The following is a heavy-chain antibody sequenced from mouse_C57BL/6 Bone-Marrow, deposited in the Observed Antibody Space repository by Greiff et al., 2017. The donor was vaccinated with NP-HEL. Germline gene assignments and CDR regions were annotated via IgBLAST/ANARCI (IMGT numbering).Heavy chain of an antibody. J-gene: IGHJ2*01. CDR1: GFTFSSYG. Sequence: EVQLVESGGDLVKPGGSLKLSCAASGFTFSSYGMSWVRQTPDKRLEWVATISSGGSYTYYPDSVKGRFTISRDNAKNTLYLQMSSLKSEDTAMYYCASRTGTFDYWGQGTTLTVSS. V-gene: IGHV5-6*01. CDR3: ASRTGTFDY. CDR2: ISSGGSYT. D-gene: IGHD4-1*01.